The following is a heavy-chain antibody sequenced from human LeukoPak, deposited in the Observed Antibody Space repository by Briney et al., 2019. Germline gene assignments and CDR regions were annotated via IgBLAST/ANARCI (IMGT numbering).Heavy chain of an antibody. CDR1: GFTFSSYE. CDR2: ISSSGSTI. CDR3: VREDRILLGNDAFDI. D-gene: IGHD2-8*01. Sequence: GGSLRLSCAASGFTFSSYEMNWVRQAPGKGLEWVSYISSSGSTIYYADSVKGRFTISRDNAKNSLYLQMNSLRAEDTAVYYCVREDRILLGNDAFDIWGQGTMVTVSS. J-gene: IGHJ3*02. V-gene: IGHV3-48*03.